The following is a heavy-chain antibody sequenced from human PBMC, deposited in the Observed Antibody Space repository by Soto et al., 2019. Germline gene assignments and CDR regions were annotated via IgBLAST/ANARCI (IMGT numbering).Heavy chain of an antibody. CDR3: ARMDYYDSSGYAD. D-gene: IGHD3-22*01. V-gene: IGHV2-26*01. Sequence: QVTLKESGPVLVKPTETLTLTCTVSGFSLSNARMGVSWISQPPGKALEWLAHIFSNDEKSYSTSLKSRLTISKDTSKSQVVLTMTNMDPVVTATYYCARMDYYDSSGYADWGQGTLVTVSS. CDR1: GFSLSNARMG. CDR2: IFSNDEK. J-gene: IGHJ4*02.